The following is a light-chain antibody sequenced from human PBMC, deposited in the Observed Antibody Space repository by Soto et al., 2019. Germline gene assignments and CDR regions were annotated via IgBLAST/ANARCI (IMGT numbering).Light chain of an antibody. CDR3: QKYSSVPI. Sequence: DILMTQSPTSLSASVGDRVTITCRASQDIRNFVAWYQQKQGKAPKLLIYAESTLQSGVPSRFSGSGSGTDVTLTINSLQPEDAATYSCQKYSSVPIFGPGTKVEIK. V-gene: IGKV1-27*01. CDR2: AES. J-gene: IGKJ3*01. CDR1: QDIRNF.